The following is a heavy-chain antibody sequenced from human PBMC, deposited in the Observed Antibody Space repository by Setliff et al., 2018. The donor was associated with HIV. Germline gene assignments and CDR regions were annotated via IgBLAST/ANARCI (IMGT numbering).Heavy chain of an antibody. D-gene: IGHD1-1*01. CDR1: GFTFYSYA. CDR2: MSGSTGDT. CDR3: ANRLRGYNKWYYFDY. Sequence: LRLSCAASGFTFYSYAMSWVRQAPGKGLEWVATMSGSTGDTYYADSVKGRFTISRDNSKNTLSLQMNSLGAEDTAIYYCANRLRGYNKWYYFDYWGQGTLVTVSS. J-gene: IGHJ4*02. V-gene: IGHV3-23*01.